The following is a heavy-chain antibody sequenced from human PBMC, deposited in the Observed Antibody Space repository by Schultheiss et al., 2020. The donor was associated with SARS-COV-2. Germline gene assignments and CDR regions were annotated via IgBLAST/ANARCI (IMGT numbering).Heavy chain of an antibody. CDR3: ARHGGWGSHFDL. Sequence: SETLSLTCTVSGGSISSYYWSWIRQPAGKGLEWIGEINHSGSTNYNPSLKSRVTISVDTSKNQFSLKLSSVTAADTAVYYCARHGGWGSHFDLWGRGTLVTVSS. D-gene: IGHD7-27*01. CDR2: INHSGST. CDR1: GGSISSYY. V-gene: IGHV4-34*01. J-gene: IGHJ2*01.